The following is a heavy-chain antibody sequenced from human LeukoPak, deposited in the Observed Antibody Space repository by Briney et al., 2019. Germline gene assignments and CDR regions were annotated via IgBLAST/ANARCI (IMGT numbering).Heavy chain of an antibody. D-gene: IGHD3-10*01. CDR2: ISSSRSTI. Sequence: YPGGSLRLSCAASGFTFSSYSMNWVRQAPGKGLEWVSYISSSRSTIYYADSVKGRFTISRDNAKNSLYLQMNSLRAEDTAVYYCARESYYGSGSYYGPFDYWGQGTLVTVSS. CDR3: ARESYYGSGSYYGPFDY. V-gene: IGHV3-48*04. J-gene: IGHJ4*02. CDR1: GFTFSSYS.